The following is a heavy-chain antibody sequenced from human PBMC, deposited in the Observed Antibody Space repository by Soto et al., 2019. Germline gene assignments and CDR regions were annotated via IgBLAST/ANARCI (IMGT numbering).Heavy chain of an antibody. CDR3: VKGAGISTSPRLAAWLDP. D-gene: IGHD2-2*01. CDR1: GFTFNNYA. V-gene: IGHV3-23*01. CDR2: ISGTGGST. Sequence: GGSLRLSCAVSGFTFNNYAMNLVRPVPGKGLEWVSSISGTGGSTSNADSVKGRFSISRDNSKNMLYLQMNTLRAEDSAVYYCVKGAGISTSPRLAAWLDPWGQGTLVTVSS. J-gene: IGHJ5*02.